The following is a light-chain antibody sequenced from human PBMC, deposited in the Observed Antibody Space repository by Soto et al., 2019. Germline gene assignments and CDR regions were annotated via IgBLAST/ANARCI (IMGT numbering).Light chain of an antibody. Sequence: QSVLTQPPSASGTPGQRVTISCYGSSSNIGSNTVNWYQQLPGTAPKLLIYSNNQRPSGVPDRFSGSKSGTSASLAISGLQSDDEADYYCSAWDDSLNGRYVFGTGTKLTVL. CDR2: SNN. CDR3: SAWDDSLNGRYV. CDR1: SSNIGSNT. V-gene: IGLV1-44*01. J-gene: IGLJ1*01.